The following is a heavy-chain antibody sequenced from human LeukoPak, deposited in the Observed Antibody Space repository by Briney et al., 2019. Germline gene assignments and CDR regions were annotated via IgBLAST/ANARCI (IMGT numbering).Heavy chain of an antibody. V-gene: IGHV4-34*01. CDR2: INHSGST. CDR3: ARGKLRSYWYFDL. CDR1: GGSFSGYY. Sequence: SETLSLTCAVYGGSFSGYYWSWIRQPPGKGLEWIGEINHSGSTNYNPSLKSRVTISVDTSKNQFSLKPSSVTAADTAVYYCARGKLRSYWYFDLWGRGTLVTVSS. D-gene: IGHD5-12*01. J-gene: IGHJ2*01.